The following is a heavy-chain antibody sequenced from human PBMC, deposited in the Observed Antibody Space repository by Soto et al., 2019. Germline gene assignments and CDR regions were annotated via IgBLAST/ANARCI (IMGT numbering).Heavy chain of an antibody. V-gene: IGHV5-51*01. CDR3: ARQSIVGALLYYYGMDV. Sequence: GESLKISCKGSGYSFTSYWIGWARQMPGKGLEWMGIIYPGDSDTRYSPSFQGQVTISADKSISTAYLQWSSLKASDTAMYYCARQSIVGALLYYYGMDVWGQGTTVTVS. J-gene: IGHJ6*02. CDR2: IYPGDSDT. D-gene: IGHD1-26*01. CDR1: GYSFTSYW.